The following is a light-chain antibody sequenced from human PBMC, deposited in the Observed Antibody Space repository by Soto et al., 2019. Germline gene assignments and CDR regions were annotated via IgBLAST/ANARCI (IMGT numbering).Light chain of an antibody. CDR2: DAS. J-gene: IGKJ4*01. V-gene: IGKV3-15*01. CDR1: QSVNSN. CDR3: QQYNFWPPLT. Sequence: EIVMTQSPATLSVSPGERATLSCRASQSVNSNLAWYRQSPGQAPRLLISDASTRANCVPARFSGSGSGTEFTRTISSLQSEDSGIYYCQQYNFWPPLTFGGGTKVEIK.